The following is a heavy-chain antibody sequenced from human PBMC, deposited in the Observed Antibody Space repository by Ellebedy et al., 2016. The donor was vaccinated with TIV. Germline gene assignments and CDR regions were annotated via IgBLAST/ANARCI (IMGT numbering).Heavy chain of an antibody. CDR3: SRGVTDQN. CDR2: INHSGST. Sequence: MPSETLSLTCAVYGGSLSGYYWSWIRQPPGKGLEWIGEINHSGSTNYNSSLKSRVTISLDTSKNQFSLKLSSVTAAATAVYYCSRGVTDQNWGQGILVTVSS. CDR1: GGSLSGYY. D-gene: IGHD2-21*02. J-gene: IGHJ4*02. V-gene: IGHV4-34*01.